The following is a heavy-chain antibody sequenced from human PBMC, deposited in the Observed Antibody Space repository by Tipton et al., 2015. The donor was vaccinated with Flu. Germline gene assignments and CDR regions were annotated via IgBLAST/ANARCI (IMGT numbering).Heavy chain of an antibody. D-gene: IGHD1-26*01. Sequence: GLVKPSQTLSLTCAVYGGSFSGYYWSWIRQSPGKGLEWIGEINQSGRPNYNPSLKNRVTISVDTSKNQFSLSLTSVTAADTAMYYCARGSWEVRFDPWGQGTLVTVSS. CDR2: INQSGRP. CDR3: ARGSWEVRFDP. J-gene: IGHJ5*02. V-gene: IGHV4-34*01. CDR1: GGSFSGYY.